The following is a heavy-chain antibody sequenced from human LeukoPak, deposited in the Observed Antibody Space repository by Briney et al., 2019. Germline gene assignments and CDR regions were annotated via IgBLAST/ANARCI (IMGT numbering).Heavy chain of an antibody. CDR3: AKDYEPLVGVHRWGDWFDP. Sequence: GGPLRLSCAASGFTFSSYAMSWVRQAPGKGLEWVSAISGSGGSIYYAESVKGRFTISRDNFKNTMYLQMNSLRAEDTAVYYCAKDYEPLVGVHRWGDWFDPWGQGTLVTVSS. J-gene: IGHJ5*02. V-gene: IGHV3-23*01. CDR2: ISGSGGSI. D-gene: IGHD1-26*01. CDR1: GFTFSSYA.